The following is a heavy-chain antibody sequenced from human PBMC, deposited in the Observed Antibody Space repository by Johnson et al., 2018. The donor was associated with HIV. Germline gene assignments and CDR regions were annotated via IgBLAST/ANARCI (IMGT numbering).Heavy chain of an antibody. J-gene: IGHJ3*02. V-gene: IGHV3-30*04. CDR3: AKGGGSYSDAFDI. CDR2: ISYDGSNK. Sequence: QVQLVESGGGVVQPGRSLRLSCAASGFTFSSYAMHWVRQAPGKGLEWVAVISYDGSNKYYADSVKGRFTISRDNSKNTLYLQMNSLRAEDTAVYYCAKGGGSYSDAFDIRGQGTMVTVSS. D-gene: IGHD1-26*01. CDR1: GFTFSSYA.